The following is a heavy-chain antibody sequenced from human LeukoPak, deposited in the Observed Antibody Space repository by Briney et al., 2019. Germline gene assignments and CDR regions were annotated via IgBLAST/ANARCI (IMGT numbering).Heavy chain of an antibody. J-gene: IGHJ4*02. CDR3: AKDLRSTVTFPSFDY. V-gene: IGHV3-30*02. CDR2: IRYDGSNK. D-gene: IGHD4-17*01. CDR1: GFTFSSYG. Sequence: GGSLRLSCAASGFTFSSYGMHWVRQAPGKGLEWVAFIRYDGSNKYYADSVKGRFTISRDNSKNTLYLQMNSLRAEGTAVYYCAKDLRSTVTFPSFDYWGQGTLVTVSS.